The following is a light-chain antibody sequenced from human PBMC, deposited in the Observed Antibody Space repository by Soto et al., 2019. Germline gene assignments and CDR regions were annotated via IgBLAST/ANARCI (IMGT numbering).Light chain of an antibody. V-gene: IGLV2-14*01. CDR3: SSYTSSSTLV. CDR1: SSDVGGYNY. J-gene: IGLJ2*01. CDR2: EVS. Sequence: QSVLTQPASVSGSPGQSITISCTGTSSDVGGYNYVSWYQQHPGKAPKLMIYEVSNRPSGVSNRCSGSKSGNTASLTISGLQAEDEAAYYCSSYTSSSTLVFGGGTKLTVL.